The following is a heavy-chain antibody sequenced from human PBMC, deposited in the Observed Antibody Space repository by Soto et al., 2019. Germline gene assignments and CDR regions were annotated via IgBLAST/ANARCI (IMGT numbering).Heavy chain of an antibody. Sequence: EVQLVESGGGLVQPGGSLRLSCAASGFTFSSYSMNWVRQAPGKGLEWVSYISSSSSTIYYADSVKGRLTISRDNAKNSLYLQMNSPRAEDTAVYYCARHPERIAEIGWFDPWGQGTLVTVSS. CDR2: ISSSSSTI. CDR3: ARHPERIAEIGWFDP. J-gene: IGHJ5*02. V-gene: IGHV3-48*01. CDR1: GFTFSSYS. D-gene: IGHD6-13*01.